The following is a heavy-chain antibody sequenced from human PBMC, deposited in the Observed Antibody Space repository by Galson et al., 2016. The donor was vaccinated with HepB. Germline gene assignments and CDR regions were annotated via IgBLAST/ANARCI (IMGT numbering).Heavy chain of an antibody. CDR3: ARDLTSTSCFDY. V-gene: IGHV4-38-2*02. Sequence: ETLSLTCAVSGYSIRSEYYWGWIRQSPGKGLELIGNIYHSGTTYYNPSLRSRVSMSVDTSQNQFPLRLNSVTAADTAVYFCARDLTSTSCFDYWGQGILVTVSS. CDR1: GYSIRSEYY. D-gene: IGHD2-2*01. J-gene: IGHJ4*02. CDR2: IYHSGTT.